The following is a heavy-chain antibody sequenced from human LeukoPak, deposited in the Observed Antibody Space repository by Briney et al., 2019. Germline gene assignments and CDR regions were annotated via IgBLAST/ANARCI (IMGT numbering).Heavy chain of an antibody. CDR2: ISYDGSNK. Sequence: GGSLRLSCAASGFAFSSYAMHWVRQAPGKGLEWVAVISYDGSNKYYADSVKGRFTISRDNSKNTLYLQMNSLRAEDTAVYYCARAAFDIWGQGTMVTVSS. CDR1: GFAFSSYA. V-gene: IGHV3-30-3*01. CDR3: ARAAFDI. J-gene: IGHJ3*02.